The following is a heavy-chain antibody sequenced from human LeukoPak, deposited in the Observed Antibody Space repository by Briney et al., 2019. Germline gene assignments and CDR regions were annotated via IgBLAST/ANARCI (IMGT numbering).Heavy chain of an antibody. CDR3: ARAGRSFSYYYYYMDV. CDR1: GGSISSGSYY. CDR2: IYTSGST. D-gene: IGHD2-15*01. J-gene: IGHJ6*03. V-gene: IGHV4-61*02. Sequence: PSQTLSLTCTVSGGSISSGSYYWSWIRQPAGKGLEWIGRIYTSGSTNYNPSLKSRVTISVDTSKNQFSLKLSSVTAADTAVYYCARAGRSFSYYYYYMDVWGKGTTVTVSS.